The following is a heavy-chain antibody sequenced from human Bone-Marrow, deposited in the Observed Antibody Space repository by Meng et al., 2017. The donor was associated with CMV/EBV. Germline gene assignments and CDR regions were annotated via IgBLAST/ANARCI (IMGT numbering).Heavy chain of an antibody. J-gene: IGHJ4*02. CDR3: ARGIVVVNPCYFAY. D-gene: IGHD3-22*01. V-gene: IGHV3-30*04. CDR2: ISDDGSNK. CDR1: GFTFSSYA. Sequence: GGSLRLSCAASGFTFSSYAMHWVRQAPGKGLEWVAVISDDGSNKYYADTVKGRFTISRDNSKSPLYLQMNSLRAEDTGVYYCARGIVVVNPCYFAYWGQGTLVTVYS.